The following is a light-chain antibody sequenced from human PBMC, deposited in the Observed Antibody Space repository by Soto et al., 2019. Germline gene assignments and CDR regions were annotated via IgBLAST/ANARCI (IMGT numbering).Light chain of an antibody. CDR1: SSDIGDYNF. V-gene: IGLV2-14*01. CDR3: SSYTTSSTPYA. J-gene: IGLJ1*01. CDR2: EVS. Sequence: QSALTQPASVSGSPGQSITISCTGTSSDIGDYNFVSWYQHHPGKAPKLMIYEVSNRPSGVSNRFSGSKSGNTASLTISGLQAEDEADYYCSSYTTSSTPYAFGTGTKVTVL.